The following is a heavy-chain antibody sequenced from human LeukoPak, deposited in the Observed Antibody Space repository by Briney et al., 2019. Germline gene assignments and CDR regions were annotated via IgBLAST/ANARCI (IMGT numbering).Heavy chain of an antibody. CDR2: INHSGST. CDR1: GGSFSGYY. CDR3: ARRPIVVVVAATPLYAFDI. Sequence: SETLSLTCAVYGGSFSGYYWSWIRQPTGKGLKWIGEINHSGSTNYNPSLKSRVTISVDTSKNQFSLKLSSVTAADTAVYYCARRPIVVVVAATPLYAFDIWGQGTMVTVSS. V-gene: IGHV4-34*01. J-gene: IGHJ3*02. D-gene: IGHD2-15*01.